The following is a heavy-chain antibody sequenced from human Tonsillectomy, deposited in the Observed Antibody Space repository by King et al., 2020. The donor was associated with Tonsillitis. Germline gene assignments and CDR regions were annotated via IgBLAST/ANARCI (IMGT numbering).Heavy chain of an antibody. D-gene: IGHD5-12*01. V-gene: IGHV3-49*03. J-gene: IGHJ4*02. Sequence: VQLVESGGGLVQPGRSLRLSCTASGFAFGDYVVSWFRQAPGKGLEWVGLIGSEAFGGATEYAASVKGRFTVSRDDSKNIAYLQMTSLKSEDTAVYYCTKGTRGDDPLEGYWGPGTLVTVSS. CDR1: GFAFGDYV. CDR2: IGSEAFGGAT. CDR3: TKGTRGDDPLEGY.